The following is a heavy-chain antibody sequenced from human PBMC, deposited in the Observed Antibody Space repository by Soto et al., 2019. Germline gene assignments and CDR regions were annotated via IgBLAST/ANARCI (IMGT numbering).Heavy chain of an antibody. CDR3: ARDLVAVSGGVYSSSSGGYFFDF. Sequence: QVQLVESGGGLVKPGGSLRLSCAASGFTFSDYYMSWIRQAPGKGLEWVSYISNSGRTLYYADSMKGRFTISRDNARNSLFLQLNSLRSDDTAVYYRARDLVAVSGGVYSSSSGGYFFDFWGQGTLVTVSS. J-gene: IGHJ4*02. CDR2: ISNSGRTL. CDR1: GFTFSDYY. D-gene: IGHD6-6*01. V-gene: IGHV3-11*01.